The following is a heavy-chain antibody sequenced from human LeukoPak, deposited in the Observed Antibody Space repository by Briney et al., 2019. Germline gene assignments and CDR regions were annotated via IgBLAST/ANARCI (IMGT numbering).Heavy chain of an antibody. CDR2: MNPNSGNT. CDR3: ARGTRATIFGVVIIRRRFDY. Sequence: ASVKVSCKASGYTFTSYDINWVRQATGQGLEWMGWMNPNSGNTGYAQKFQGRVTMTRNTSISTAYMELSSLRSEGTAVYYCARGTRATIFGVVIIRRRFDYWGQGTLVTVSS. CDR1: GYTFTSYD. J-gene: IGHJ4*02. V-gene: IGHV1-8*01. D-gene: IGHD3-3*01.